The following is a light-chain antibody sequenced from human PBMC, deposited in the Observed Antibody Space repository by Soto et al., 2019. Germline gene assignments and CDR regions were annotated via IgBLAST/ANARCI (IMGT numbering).Light chain of an antibody. Sequence: VMTQAPATLSLSPGERATLSCRASQTINNNIAWYQLKDGQLPRLLSYGASTRGTDIPARFSGSGSGTAVTLTISSLQSEDFAEYHCQQYNTWPPAFGQGTKVE. CDR1: QTINNN. CDR3: QQYNTWPPA. J-gene: IGKJ1*01. V-gene: IGKV3-15*01. CDR2: GAS.